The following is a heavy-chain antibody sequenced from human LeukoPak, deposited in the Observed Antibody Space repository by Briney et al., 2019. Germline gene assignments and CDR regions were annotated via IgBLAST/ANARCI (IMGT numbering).Heavy chain of an antibody. CDR3: ARLYGSGSYTTVDN. CDR1: GFTFGTYW. D-gene: IGHD3-10*01. CDR2: IKQDGGEK. Sequence: QPGGSLRLSCAASGFTFGTYWMTWVRQAPGKGLEWVANIKQDGGEKYYVDSVKGRFTISRDNAKNSLYLQMNSLRAEDTAMYYCARLYGSGSYTTVDNWGQGTLVTVSS. V-gene: IGHV3-7*01. J-gene: IGHJ4*02.